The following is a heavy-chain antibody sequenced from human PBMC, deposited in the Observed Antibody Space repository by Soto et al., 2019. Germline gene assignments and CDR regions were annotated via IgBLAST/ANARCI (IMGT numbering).Heavy chain of an antibody. J-gene: IGHJ4*02. Sequence: SLKGSCKGSGGSLSSYAIGRVRQAPGHGLEWMGGIIPIFGTANYAQKFQGRVTITADESTSTAYMELNSLRAEDTALYYCARDQNPYIVGANGVGYWGQGILVSGSS. CDR2: IIPIFGTA. CDR3: ARDQNPYIVGANGVGY. CDR1: GGSLSSYA. D-gene: IGHD1-26*01. V-gene: IGHV1-69*01.